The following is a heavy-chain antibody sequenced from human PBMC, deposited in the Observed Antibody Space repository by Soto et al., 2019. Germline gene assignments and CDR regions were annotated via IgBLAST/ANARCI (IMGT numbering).Heavy chain of an antibody. V-gene: IGHV3-30-3*01. J-gene: IGHJ4*02. D-gene: IGHD3-10*01. CDR2: ISYDGSKI. CDR3: AREEYGQYYLAY. CDR1: GFTFGHFA. Sequence: GGSLRLSCAASGFTFGHFAMHWVRQAPGKGLEWTAVISYDGSKIYYADSVKGRLTISRDNSRSTLYLQMNNLRVEDTAVYFCAREEYGQYYLAYWGQGTPVTVYS.